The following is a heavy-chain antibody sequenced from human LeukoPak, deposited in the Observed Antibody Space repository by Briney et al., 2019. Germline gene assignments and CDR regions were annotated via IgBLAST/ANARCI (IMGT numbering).Heavy chain of an antibody. CDR3: ARQYCSSSSCYFDY. Sequence: SETLSLTCTVSGGPISSSSYYWGWIRQPPGKGLEWIGSIYYSGSTYYNPSLKSRVTISVDTSKNQFSLKLSSVTAADTAVYYCARQYCSSSSCYFDYWGQGTLVTVSS. CDR2: IYYSGST. J-gene: IGHJ4*02. CDR1: GGPISSSSYY. D-gene: IGHD2-2*01. V-gene: IGHV4-39*01.